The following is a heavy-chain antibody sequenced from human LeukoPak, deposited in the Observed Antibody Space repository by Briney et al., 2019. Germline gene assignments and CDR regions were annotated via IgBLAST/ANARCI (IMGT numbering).Heavy chain of an antibody. J-gene: IGHJ4*02. CDR1: GGSFSGYY. Sequence: PSETLSLTCAVYGGSFSGYYWSWIRQPPGKGLEWIGEINHSGSTNYNPSLKSRVTISVDTSKNQFSLKLSSVTAADTAVYYCARWRRPGFDYWGQGTLVTVSS. V-gene: IGHV4-34*01. D-gene: IGHD1-14*01. CDR2: INHSGST. CDR3: ARWRRPGFDY.